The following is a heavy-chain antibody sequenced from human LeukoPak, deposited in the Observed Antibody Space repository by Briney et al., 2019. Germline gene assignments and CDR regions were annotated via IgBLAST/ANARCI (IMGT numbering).Heavy chain of an antibody. J-gene: IGHJ5*02. CDR1: GTCFTSYW. D-gene: IGHD3-9*01. Sequence: GESLKISCKGSGTCFTSYWIGWVRQMPGKGLEWMGIIYPGDSDTRYSPSFQGQVTISADKSISTAYLQWSSLLASDTAMYYCATRFDLGWFDPWGQGTLVTVSS. V-gene: IGHV5-51*01. CDR3: ATRFDLGWFDP. CDR2: IYPGDSDT.